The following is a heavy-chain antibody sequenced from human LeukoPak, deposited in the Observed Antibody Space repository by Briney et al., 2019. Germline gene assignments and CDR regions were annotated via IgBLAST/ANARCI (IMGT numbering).Heavy chain of an antibody. CDR1: GGSFSTYY. Sequence: SETLSLTCAVYGGSFSTYYWSWIRQPPGKGLEWIGEVTHSGRTNYNPSLRSRVTMSVDMSKHQFSLKLISVTAADTAVYYCARGPRIVPANDGYYYMDVWGKGTTVTVSS. CDR3: ARGPRIVPANDGYYYMDV. J-gene: IGHJ6*03. CDR2: VTHSGRT. D-gene: IGHD2-2*01. V-gene: IGHV4-34*01.